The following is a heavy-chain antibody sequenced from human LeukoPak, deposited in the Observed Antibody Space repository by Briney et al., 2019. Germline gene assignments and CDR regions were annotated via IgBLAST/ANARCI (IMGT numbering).Heavy chain of an antibody. CDR3: AKTELWFGELSVFDY. D-gene: IGHD3-10*01. CDR2: ISGSGGST. V-gene: IGHV3-23*01. CDR1: GFTFSDHY. J-gene: IGHJ4*02. Sequence: PGGSLRLSCAASGFTFSDHYMSWIRQAPGKGLEWVSAISGSGGSTYYADSVKDRFTISRDNSKNTLYLQMNSLRAEDTAVYYCAKTELWFGELSVFDYWGQGTLVTVSS.